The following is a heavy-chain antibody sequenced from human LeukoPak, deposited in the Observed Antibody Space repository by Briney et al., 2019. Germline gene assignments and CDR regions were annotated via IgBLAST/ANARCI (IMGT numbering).Heavy chain of an antibody. CDR1: GGSFSGYY. CDR2: INHSGST. D-gene: IGHD2-2*01. CDR3: ARGYCSSTSCYALFDY. V-gene: IGHV4-34*01. Sequence: SETLSLTCAVYGGSFSGYYWSWIRQPPGKGLEWIGEINHSGSTNYNPSLKSRVTISVDTSKNQFSLKLSSVTAADTAVYYCARGYCSSTSCYALFDYWGQGTLVTVSS. J-gene: IGHJ4*02.